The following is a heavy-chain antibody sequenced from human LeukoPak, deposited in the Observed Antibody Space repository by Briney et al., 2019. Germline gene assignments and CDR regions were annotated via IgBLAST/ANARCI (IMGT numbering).Heavy chain of an antibody. D-gene: IGHD3-10*01. J-gene: IGHJ4*02. CDR1: GFTFSSYA. CDR3: ARDEDYGSGSFFDY. CDR2: ISYDGSNK. Sequence: HPGGSLRLSCAASGFTFSSYAMHWVRQAPGKGLEWVAVISYDGSNKYYADSVKGRFTISRDNSKNTLYLQMNSLRAGDTAVYYCARDEDYGSGSFFDYWGQGTLVTVSS. V-gene: IGHV3-30-3*01.